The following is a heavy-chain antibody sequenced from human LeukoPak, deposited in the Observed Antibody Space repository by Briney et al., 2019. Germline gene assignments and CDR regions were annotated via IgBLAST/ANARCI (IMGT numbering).Heavy chain of an antibody. D-gene: IGHD3-16*01. J-gene: IGHJ5*02. CDR1: GFTFSVYT. CDR2: IGGRGGST. CDR3: GKEGGA. V-gene: IGHV3-23*01. Sequence: GGSLRLSCAASGFTFSVYTMTWVRQAPGKGLEWVSAIGGRGGSTYYADFLEGRFTIARDNSKDMVYLQMNSLKVEDTAIYYCGKEGGAWGQGTKVTVSS.